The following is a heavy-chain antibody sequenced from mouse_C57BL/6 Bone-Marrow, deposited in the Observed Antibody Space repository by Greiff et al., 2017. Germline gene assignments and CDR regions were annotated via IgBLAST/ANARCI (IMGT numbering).Heavy chain of an antibody. Sequence: QVHVKQSGAELVRPGTSVKISCKASGYTFTNYWLGWVKQRPGHGLEWIGDIYPGGGYTNYNEKFKGKATLTADTSSSTAYMQLSSLTSEDSAVYFCARFYYGSSYWYFDVWGAGTTVTVSS. V-gene: IGHV1-63*02. D-gene: IGHD1-1*01. CDR1: GYTFTNYW. CDR3: ARFYYGSSYWYFDV. J-gene: IGHJ1*01. CDR2: IYPGGGYT.